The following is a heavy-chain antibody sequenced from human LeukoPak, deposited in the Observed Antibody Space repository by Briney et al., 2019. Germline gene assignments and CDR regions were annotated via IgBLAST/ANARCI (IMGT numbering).Heavy chain of an antibody. CDR1: GFTFSSYS. D-gene: IGHD5-24*01. V-gene: IGHV3-21*01. Sequence: GGSLRLSCAASGFTFSSYSMNWVRQAPGKGLEWVSSISSSSSYIYYADSVRGRFTISRDNAKNSLYLQMNSLRAEDTAVYYCARGEMATTFDYWGQGTLVTVSS. CDR3: ARGEMATTFDY. CDR2: ISSSSSYI. J-gene: IGHJ4*02.